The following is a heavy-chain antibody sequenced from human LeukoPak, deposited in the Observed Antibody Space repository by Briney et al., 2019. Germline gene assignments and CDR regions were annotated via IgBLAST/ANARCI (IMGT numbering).Heavy chain of an antibody. V-gene: IGHV1-2*02. J-gene: IGHJ4*02. CDR1: GYTFTGYY. D-gene: IGHD6-13*01. CDR3: ASAGYNSSYYLDY. CDR2: INPNSGGT. Sequence: ASVKVSCKASGYTFTGYYMHWVRQAPGQGLEWMGWINPNSGGTNYAQKFQGRVTMTRDTSISTAYMELGRLRSDDPAVYYCASAGYNSSYYLDYWGQGTLVTVSS.